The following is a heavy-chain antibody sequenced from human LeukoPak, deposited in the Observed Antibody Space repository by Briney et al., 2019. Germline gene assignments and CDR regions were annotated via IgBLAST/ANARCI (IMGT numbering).Heavy chain of an antibody. J-gene: IGHJ4*02. CDR3: TTYLRATDFDY. V-gene: IGHV3-15*01. Sequence: GGTLRLSCAASGFTFSNAWMSWVRQAPGKGLERVGRIISKPDDGTIDYAAPVKGRFTISRDDSKNTLYLQMNSLKTEDTAVYYCTTYLRATDFDYWGQGTLVTVSS. CDR2: IISKPDDGTI. D-gene: IGHD5-12*01. CDR1: GFTFSNAW.